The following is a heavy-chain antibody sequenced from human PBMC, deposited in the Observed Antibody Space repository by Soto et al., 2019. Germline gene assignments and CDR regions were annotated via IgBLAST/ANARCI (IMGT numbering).Heavy chain of an antibody. Sequence: QITLKESGPTLVKPTQTLTLTCTFSGFSLSTSGVAVGWIRQPPGKALECLALIYWDDNKRYSPSLQSRITXXXXXXXXXXXXXXXXXXXXXXXXXXXAHRYSSSYDYWGQGTLVTVSS. D-gene: IGHD6-13*01. CDR2: IYWDDNK. CDR1: GFSLSTSGVA. V-gene: IGHV2-5*02. J-gene: IGHJ4*02. CDR3: AHRYSSSYDY.